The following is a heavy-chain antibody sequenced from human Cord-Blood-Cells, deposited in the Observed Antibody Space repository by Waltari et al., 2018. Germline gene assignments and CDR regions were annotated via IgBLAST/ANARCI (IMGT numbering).Heavy chain of an antibody. V-gene: IGHV1-8*03. J-gene: IGHJ6*03. CDR2: RNPNSGNT. D-gene: IGHD6-13*01. CDR3: ARGGGYSSSWYGGYYYYMDV. Sequence: QVQLVQSGAEVKKPGASVKVSCKASGYTFTSYDINWVRQATGQGLEWMGWRNPNSGNTGQAHKFHVRVTITRNTSISTADRELSSLRSEDTAVYYCARGGGYSSSWYGGYYYYMDVWGKGTTVTVSS. CDR1: GYTFTSYD.